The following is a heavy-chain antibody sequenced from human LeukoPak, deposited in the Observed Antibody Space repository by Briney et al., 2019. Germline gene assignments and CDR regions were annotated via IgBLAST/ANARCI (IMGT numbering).Heavy chain of an antibody. CDR1: GYTFTSYY. CDR2: INPSGGST. J-gene: IGHJ4*02. CDR3: ARDRLGPSDLYDILTGYYPLGY. V-gene: IGHV1-46*01. Sequence: EASVKVSCKASGYTFTSYYMHWVRQAPGQGLEWMGIINPSGGSTSYAQKFQGRVTMTRDTSTSTVYLELSSLRSEDTAVYYCARDRLGPSDLYDILTGYYPLGYWGQGTLVTVSS. D-gene: IGHD3-9*01.